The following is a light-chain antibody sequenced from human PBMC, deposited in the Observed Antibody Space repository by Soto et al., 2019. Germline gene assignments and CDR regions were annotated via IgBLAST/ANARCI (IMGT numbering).Light chain of an antibody. CDR2: GAS. CDR3: QQYGSTPRYT. J-gene: IGKJ2*01. Sequence: ESVLTQSPGTLSLSPGERATLSCRASQSVSSKYLVWYQQKPGQAPRIIMFGASSRATGIPDRFSGSGSGTEFTLTISRLEPEDFAVYYCQQYGSTPRYTFGQGTKLEIK. CDR1: QSVSSKY. V-gene: IGKV3-20*01.